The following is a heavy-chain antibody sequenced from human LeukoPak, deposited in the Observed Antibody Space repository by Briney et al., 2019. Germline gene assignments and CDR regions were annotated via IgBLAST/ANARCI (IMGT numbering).Heavy chain of an antibody. CDR2: INHSGST. D-gene: IGHD3-10*01. V-gene: IGHV4-34*01. Sequence: PSETLSLTCTVSGGSISSYYWSWIRQPAGKGLEWIGEINHSGSTNYNPSLKSRVTISVGTSKNQFSLKLSSVTAADTAVYYCARGPARRIKDRFDPWGQGTLVTVSS. CDR1: GGSISSYY. CDR3: ARGPARRIKDRFDP. J-gene: IGHJ5*02.